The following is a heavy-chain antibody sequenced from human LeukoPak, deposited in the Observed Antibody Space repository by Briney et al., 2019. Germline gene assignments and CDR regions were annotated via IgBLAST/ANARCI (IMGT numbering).Heavy chain of an antibody. CDR3: ATLLGIADY. J-gene: IGHJ4*02. Sequence: GGSLRLSCAASGFTFSSYAMHWVRQAPAKGLEWVAVISYDGSNKYYADSVKGRFTISRDNSKNTLYLQMNSLRAEDTAVYYCATLLGIADYWGQGTLVTVSS. D-gene: IGHD7-27*01. CDR1: GFTFSSYA. V-gene: IGHV3-30-3*01. CDR2: ISYDGSNK.